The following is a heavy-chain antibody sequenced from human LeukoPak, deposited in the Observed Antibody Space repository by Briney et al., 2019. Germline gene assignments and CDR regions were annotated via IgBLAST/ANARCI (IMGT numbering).Heavy chain of an antibody. Sequence: ASVKVSCKASGYTFTGYYMHWVRQAPGQGLEWMGWINPNSGGTNYAQKFQGRVTMTRDTSISTAYMELSRLRSDDTAVYYCARTYGSGSYYKFYYYYYMDVWGKGTTVTVSS. CDR3: ARTYGSGSYYKFYYYYYMDV. CDR2: INPNSGGT. CDR1: GYTFTGYY. V-gene: IGHV1-2*02. D-gene: IGHD3-10*01. J-gene: IGHJ6*03.